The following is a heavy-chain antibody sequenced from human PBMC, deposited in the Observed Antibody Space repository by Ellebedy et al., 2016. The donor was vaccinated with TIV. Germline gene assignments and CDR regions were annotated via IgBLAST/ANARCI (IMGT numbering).Heavy chain of an antibody. Sequence: GGSLRLXCAASGFTGFVMSWVRQAPGKGLEWISCVSDSGISAYYADSVKGRFTISRDNSRNVVYLQMNSLRAEDTALYYCATRSRGQQLIPEYFQHWGQGTLVTVSS. D-gene: IGHD6-13*01. CDR3: ATRSRGQQLIPEYFQH. J-gene: IGHJ1*01. V-gene: IGHV3-23*01. CDR2: VSDSGISA. CDR1: GFTGFV.